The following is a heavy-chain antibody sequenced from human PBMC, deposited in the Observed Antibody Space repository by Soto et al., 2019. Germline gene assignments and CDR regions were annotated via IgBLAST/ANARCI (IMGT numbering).Heavy chain of an antibody. CDR3: ARRGYSNYGPTVYYYYGMDV. CDR2: ISAYNGNT. J-gene: IGHJ6*01. Sequence: QVQLVQSGAEVKKPGASVKVSCKASGYTFTSYGISWVRQAPGQGLEWMGWISAYNGNTNYAQKLQGRVTMTTDTSTSTAYMEMRRLRSDDTAVYYCARRGYSNYGPTVYYYYGMDVWVQGTTVTVSS. V-gene: IGHV1-18*01. CDR1: GYTFTSYG. D-gene: IGHD4-4*01.